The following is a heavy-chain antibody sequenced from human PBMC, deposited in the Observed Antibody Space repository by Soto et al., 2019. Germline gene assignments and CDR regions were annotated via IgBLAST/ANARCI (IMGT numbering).Heavy chain of an antibody. D-gene: IGHD7-27*01. CDR2: TYYRSKWFN. V-gene: IGHV6-1*01. CDR3: AREQWGKWFAP. CDR1: GDTVSSNSGT. J-gene: IGHJ5*02. Sequence: SQTLSLTCAISGDTVSSNSGTWTWIRQSPSRGLEWLGRTYYRSKWFNDYAASVKSRITTNADTSKNHFSLQLNSVTPEDTAVYFCAREQWGKWFAPWGQGTMVTVSS.